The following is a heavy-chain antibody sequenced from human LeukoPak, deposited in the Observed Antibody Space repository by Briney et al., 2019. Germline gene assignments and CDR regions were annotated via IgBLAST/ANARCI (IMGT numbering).Heavy chain of an antibody. CDR1: GGSISSGGYS. J-gene: IGHJ5*02. D-gene: IGHD4-17*01. CDR3: ARGPTVPWFDP. Sequence: SQTLSLTCAVSGGSISSGGYSWSWIRQPPGKGLEWIGYIYYSGSTYYNPSLKSRVTISVDRSKNQFSLKLSSVTAADTAVYYCARGPTVPWFDPWGQGTLVTVSS. V-gene: IGHV4-30-2*01. CDR2: IYYSGST.